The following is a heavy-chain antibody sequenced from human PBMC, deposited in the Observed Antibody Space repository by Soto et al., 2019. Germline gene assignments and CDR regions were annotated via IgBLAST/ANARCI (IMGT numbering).Heavy chain of an antibody. Sequence: QVQLQESGPGLVKPSQTLSLTCTVSGDSISSSNNYWSWIRQPPGEGLGWIGFISYSGTTSYSPSLKSRLAISLDTSKNPFSLSLSSVTAADTAVYYCARGRGYSYGLDPWGQGTLVTVSS. CDR2: ISYSGTT. CDR1: GDSISSSNNY. V-gene: IGHV4-30-4*01. J-gene: IGHJ5*02. D-gene: IGHD5-18*01. CDR3: ARGRGYSYGLDP.